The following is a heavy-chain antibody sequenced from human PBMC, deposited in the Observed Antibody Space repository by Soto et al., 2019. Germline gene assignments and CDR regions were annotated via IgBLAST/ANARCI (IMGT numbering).Heavy chain of an antibody. CDR3: ARDRWTARANWFDP. D-gene: IGHD3-16*02. V-gene: IGHV4-61*01. CDR2: KPYTGSP. Sequence: QVQLQESGPGLVKPSETLSLTCSVSGDSVSRGSYHWSWIRQPPGKGLEWIGFKPYTGSPDYNPSLKARVVIAIDRSKNEFSLKVTSVTAADTAVYYCARDRWTARANWFDPWGQGTLVTVSS. J-gene: IGHJ5*02. CDR1: GDSVSRGSYH.